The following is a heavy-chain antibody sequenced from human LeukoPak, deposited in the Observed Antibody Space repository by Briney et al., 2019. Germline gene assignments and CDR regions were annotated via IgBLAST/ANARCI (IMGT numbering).Heavy chain of an antibody. CDR3: ARELGSGAARRNFDY. CDR2: IYYSGST. D-gene: IGHD6-6*01. CDR1: GGSISSSSYY. Sequence: SETLSLTCTVSGGSISSSSYYWGWIRQPPGKGLEWIGSIYYSGSTYYDPSLKSRVTISVDTSKNQFSLKLSSVTAADTAVYYCARELGSGAARRNFDYWGQGTLVTVSS. V-gene: IGHV4-39*02. J-gene: IGHJ4*02.